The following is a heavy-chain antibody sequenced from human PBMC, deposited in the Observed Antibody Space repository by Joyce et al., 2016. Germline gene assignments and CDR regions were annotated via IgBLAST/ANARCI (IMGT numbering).Heavy chain of an antibody. V-gene: IGHV1-24*01. Sequence: QVQLVQSGAEVKKPGGSVKVSCKVSGYSLSRLSIYWVRQAPGKGIEWMGGFDPEDAQIMYAQRFQGRVTMTEDTSTDTAYMELTSLRSEDTAVYYCETLPVTDDFWNEYYFHYWGQGTLVTVSS. CDR3: ETLPVTDDFWNEYYFHY. CDR1: GYSLSRLS. CDR2: FDPEDAQI. J-gene: IGHJ4*02. D-gene: IGHD3-3*01.